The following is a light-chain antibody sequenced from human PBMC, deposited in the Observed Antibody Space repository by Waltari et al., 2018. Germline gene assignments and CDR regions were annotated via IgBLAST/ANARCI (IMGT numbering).Light chain of an antibody. CDR1: SSDIGGYNY. CDR3: CSYAGSYTFI. CDR2: EVS. J-gene: IGLJ1*01. Sequence: QAALTQPRSVSGSPGQSVTISCTGTSSDIGGYNYVSWYQQHPGTAPKLMVYEVSKRPSGVSDRFSASKSGNTASLTISGLQAEDEADYYCCSYAGSYTFIFGAGTRLAVL. V-gene: IGLV2-11*01.